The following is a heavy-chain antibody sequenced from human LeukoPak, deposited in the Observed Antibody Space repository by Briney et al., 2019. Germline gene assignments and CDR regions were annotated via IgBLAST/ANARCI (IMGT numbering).Heavy chain of an antibody. CDR1: GFNLSSFW. J-gene: IGHJ4*02. D-gene: IGHD6-13*01. CDR2: RDQDGSVR. Sequence: PGGSLRLSCVASGFNLSSFWMSWVRQAPGKGLEFVANRDQDGSVRNYVDSVKGRFIISRDNAKNSLYLQMDSLRAEDTAVYFCARDPGSSSFDYWGLGTPVTVSS. CDR3: ARDPGSSSFDY. V-gene: IGHV3-7*01.